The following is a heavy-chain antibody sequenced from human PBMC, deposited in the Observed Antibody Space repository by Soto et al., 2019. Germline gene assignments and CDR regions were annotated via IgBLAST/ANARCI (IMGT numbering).Heavy chain of an antibody. CDR1: GFTFNRYW. Sequence: EEQLVEPGGGLVQPGGSLRLSCEASGFTFNRYWMSWVRQAPGKGLEWVANMKEDGSVKYYLDSVEGRFTISRDNAKNSMYLEMNSLRAEDTAVYYCTRDVLNTKCTFDCWGQGTLVTVSS. CDR2: MKEDGSVK. V-gene: IGHV3-7*01. J-gene: IGHJ4*02. CDR3: TRDVLNTKCTFDC. D-gene: IGHD2-8*01.